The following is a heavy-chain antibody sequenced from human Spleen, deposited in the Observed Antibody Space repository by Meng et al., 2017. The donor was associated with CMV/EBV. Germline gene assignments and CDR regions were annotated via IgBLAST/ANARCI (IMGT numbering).Heavy chain of an antibody. CDR1: GGSLNGYY. CDR2: INHSGST. J-gene: IGHJ5*02. Sequence: TCAVYGGSLNGYYWNWIRPPPGKGLEWIGEINHSGSTNYNPSLKSRVTISVDTSKSQFSLKLNSVNAADTAVYYCARGSQKHNWFDPWGQGTLVTVSS. CDR3: ARGSQKHNWFDP. V-gene: IGHV4-34*01. D-gene: IGHD2-21*01.